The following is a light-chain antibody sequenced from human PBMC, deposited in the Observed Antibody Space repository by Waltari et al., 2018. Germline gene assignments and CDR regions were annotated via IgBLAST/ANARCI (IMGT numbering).Light chain of an antibody. Sequence: QLVLTQSPSASASLGASVKLTCTLSSGHSSNVIAWHQQQPEKGPRFLMKVNSDGSQSKGDKIPGRFSGSSAGAEHYLTISSLQSEDEADYYCQTGGHGTWVFGGGTKLTVL. V-gene: IGLV4-69*01. CDR2: VNSDGSQ. CDR3: QTGGHGTWV. CDR1: SGHSSNV. J-gene: IGLJ3*02.